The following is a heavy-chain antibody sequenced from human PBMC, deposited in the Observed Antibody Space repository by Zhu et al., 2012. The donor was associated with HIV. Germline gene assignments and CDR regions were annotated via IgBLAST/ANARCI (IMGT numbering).Heavy chain of an antibody. D-gene: IGHD3-16*02. J-gene: IGHJ3*02. CDR1: GHSISSGYY. CDR3: VRPQSQPLSNAFEI. V-gene: IGHV4-38-2*01. Sequence: QVQLQESGPGLVKPSETLSLTCGVSGHSISSGYYWGWIRQPPGKGLEWIGSVYHSGATYYKPSLRSRFTISRDMSKNQLFLNVNSVTAADTAVYFCVRPQSQPLSNAFEIWGQGIMVTVSS. CDR2: VYHSGAT.